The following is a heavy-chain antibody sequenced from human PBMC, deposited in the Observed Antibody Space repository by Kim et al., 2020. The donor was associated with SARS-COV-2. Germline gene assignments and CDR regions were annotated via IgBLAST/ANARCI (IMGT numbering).Heavy chain of an antibody. CDR3: ARDQNHQWGRFDP. J-gene: IGHJ5*02. CDR1: GGTFSSYA. Sequence: SVKVSCKASGGTFSSYAISWVRQAPGQGLEWMGRIIPILGIANYAQKFQGRVTITADKSTSTAYMELSSLRSEDTAVYYCARDQNHQWGRFDPWGQGTLVTVSS. V-gene: IGHV1-69*04. CDR2: IIPILGIA. D-gene: IGHD3-16*01.